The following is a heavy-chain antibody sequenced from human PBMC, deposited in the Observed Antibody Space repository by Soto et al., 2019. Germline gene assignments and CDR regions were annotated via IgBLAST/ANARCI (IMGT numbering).Heavy chain of an antibody. CDR2: FIPGFGTS. CDR3: AIELYYDDNGAFYTSGGYFDY. Sequence: QVQLVQSGAEVKKPGSSVKVSCKASGGTFSNFAISWVRQAPGQGLEWMGGFIPGFGTSTYVQKFQGRVTITADESTSTAYMELSSLRSEDTAVYFCAIELYYDDNGAFYTSGGYFDYWGQGTLVTVSS. J-gene: IGHJ4*02. D-gene: IGHD3-16*01. V-gene: IGHV1-69*01. CDR1: GGTFSNFA.